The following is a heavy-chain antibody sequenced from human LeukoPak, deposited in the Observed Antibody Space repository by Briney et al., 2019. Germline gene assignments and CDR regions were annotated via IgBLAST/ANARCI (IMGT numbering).Heavy chain of an antibody. CDR3: ARAGVYDILTAYYRDW. CDR2: MNPNSGNT. V-gene: IGHV1-8*01. J-gene: IGHJ4*02. Sequence: ASVKVSCKASTYTFTSYDINWVRQATGQGLEWMGWMNPNSGNTGYAQKFQGRVTMTRNTSISTAYMELSSLRSEDTAVYYCARAGVYDILTAYYRDWWGQGTLATVSS. D-gene: IGHD3-9*01. CDR1: TYTFTSYD.